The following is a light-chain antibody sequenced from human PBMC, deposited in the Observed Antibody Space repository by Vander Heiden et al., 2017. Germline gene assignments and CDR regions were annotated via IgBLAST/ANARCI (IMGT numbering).Light chain of an antibody. Sequence: QSVLTQPPSASGTPGQSVTISCSGSSSNIGSNTVNRYQQLPGTAPKLLIYSNNQRPSGVPDRFSGSKSGTSASLAISGLQSEDEADYYCAAWDDSLNGYVFGTGTKVTVL. CDR3: AAWDDSLNGYV. CDR2: SNN. V-gene: IGLV1-44*01. J-gene: IGLJ1*01. CDR1: SSNIGSNT.